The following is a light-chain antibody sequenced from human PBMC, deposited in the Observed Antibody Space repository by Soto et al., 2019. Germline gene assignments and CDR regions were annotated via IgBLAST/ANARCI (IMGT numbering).Light chain of an antibody. CDR2: SNN. Sequence: LTQPPSASGTPGQRVTISCSGSSSNIGSNYVYWYQQLPGTAPKLLIYSNNQRPSGVPDRFSGSKSGTSASLAISGLRSEDEADYYCASWDDSLSGLVVFGGGTKLTVL. CDR3: ASWDDSLSGLVV. J-gene: IGLJ2*01. V-gene: IGLV1-47*02. CDR1: SSNIGSNY.